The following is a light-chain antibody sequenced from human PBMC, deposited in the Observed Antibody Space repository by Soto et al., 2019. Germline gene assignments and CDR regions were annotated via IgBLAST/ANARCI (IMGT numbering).Light chain of an antibody. CDR1: QSVSRSY. CDR3: QRYNNWPLT. V-gene: IGKV3-15*01. Sequence: EIVLTQSPGTLSLSPGERATLSCRASQSVSRSYLAWYQQKPGQTPRLLIYGASTRATGVPARFSGSGSGTEFTLTINSLQSEDSAVYYCQRYNNWPLTFGGGTKVDIK. J-gene: IGKJ4*01. CDR2: GAS.